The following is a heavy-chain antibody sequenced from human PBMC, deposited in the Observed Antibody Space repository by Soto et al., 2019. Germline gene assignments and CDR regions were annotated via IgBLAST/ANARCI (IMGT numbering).Heavy chain of an antibody. J-gene: IGHJ6*02. CDR1: GGSISSYY. D-gene: IGHD3-16*01. CDR3: ARDGGTFGMDV. V-gene: IGHV4-59*01. Sequence: QVQLQESGPGLVKPSETLSLTCTVSGGSISSYYWNWIRQPPGKGLEWIGYIYYSGSTNYNPSLKSRVTIPVDPSKNPFSLKLSSVPAADTAVYYCARDGGTFGMDVWGQGTTVTVSS. CDR2: IYYSGST.